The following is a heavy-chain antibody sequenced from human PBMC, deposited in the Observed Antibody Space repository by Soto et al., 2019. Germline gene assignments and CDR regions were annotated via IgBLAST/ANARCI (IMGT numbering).Heavy chain of an antibody. Sequence: SVKVSCKASGGTFSSYAISWVRQAPGQGLEWMGGIIPIFGTANYAQKFQGRVTITADESTSTAYILLSSLRSEDTAVYYCASPNYYDSSGPNPYYYHGMDVWGQGTTVTVSS. CDR2: IIPIFGTA. J-gene: IGHJ6*02. CDR3: ASPNYYDSSGPNPYYYHGMDV. CDR1: GGTFSSYA. V-gene: IGHV1-69*13. D-gene: IGHD3-22*01.